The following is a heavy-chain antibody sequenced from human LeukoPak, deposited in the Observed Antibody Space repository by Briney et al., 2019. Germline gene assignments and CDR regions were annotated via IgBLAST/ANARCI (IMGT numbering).Heavy chain of an antibody. CDR3: ARVRGSYYMDV. CDR1: GFTFSAYS. Sequence: GGSLRLSCAASGFTFSAYSMNWVRQAPGEGLEWVSYITSGTSNMYYADSVKGRLTISRDNAKNSLYLQMNSLRAEDTGVYYCARVRGSYYMDVWGKGTTVTVSS. CDR2: ITSGTSNM. J-gene: IGHJ6*03. V-gene: IGHV3-48*01.